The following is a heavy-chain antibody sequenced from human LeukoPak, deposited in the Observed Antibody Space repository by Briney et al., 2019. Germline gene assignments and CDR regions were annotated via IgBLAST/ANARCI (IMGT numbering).Heavy chain of an antibody. CDR1: GGTFSSYT. J-gene: IGHJ6*03. CDR3: ARGTSTIFGVVTGRDYYYYYMDV. D-gene: IGHD3-3*01. CDR2: IIPILGIA. V-gene: IGHV1-69*02. Sequence: SVKVSCKASGGTFSSYTISWVRQAPGQGLEWMGRIIPILGIANYAQKFQGRVTITADKSTSTAYMELSSLRSEDTAVYSCARGTSTIFGVVTGRDYYYYYMDVWGKGTTVTVSS.